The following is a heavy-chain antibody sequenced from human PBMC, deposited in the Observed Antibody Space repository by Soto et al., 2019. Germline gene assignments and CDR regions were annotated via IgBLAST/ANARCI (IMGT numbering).Heavy chain of an antibody. CDR3: AKDSGGRTSWYGVGFDP. D-gene: IGHD6-13*01. V-gene: IGHV3-23*01. CDR1: GFTFSNYA. J-gene: IGHJ5*02. Sequence: EVQLLASGGGLVQPGGSLRLSCAASGFTFSNYAMSWVRQAPGKGLEWVSTISGSGGSTYYADSVKGRFTISRDNSKNTLYLQMNSLRAEDTAVYYCAKDSGGRTSWYGVGFDPWGQGTLVTVSS. CDR2: ISGSGGST.